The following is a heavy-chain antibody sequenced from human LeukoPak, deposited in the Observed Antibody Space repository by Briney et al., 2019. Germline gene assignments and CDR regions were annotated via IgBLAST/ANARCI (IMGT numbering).Heavy chain of an antibody. J-gene: IGHJ3*02. Sequence: SVKVSCKASGGTFSSYAISWVRQAPGQGLEWMGGIIPIFGTANYAQKFQGRVTITTDESTSTAYMELSSLRFEDTAVYFCARDGNSGAFNIWGQGTMVTVSS. CDR2: IIPIFGTA. CDR1: GGTFSSYA. D-gene: IGHD4-23*01. CDR3: ARDGNSGAFNI. V-gene: IGHV1-69*05.